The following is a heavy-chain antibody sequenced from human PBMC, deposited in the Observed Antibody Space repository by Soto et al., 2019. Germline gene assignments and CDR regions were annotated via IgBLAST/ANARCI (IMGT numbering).Heavy chain of an antibody. J-gene: IGHJ6*02. CDR2: ISSSSSTI. V-gene: IGHV3-48*02. D-gene: IGHD2-2*01. CDR3: ARDIVVVPAAIVSFPLNDYYYYGMDV. CDR1: GFTFSSYS. Sequence: EVQLVESGGGLVQPGGSLRLSCAASGFTFSSYSMNWVRQAPGKGLEWVSYISSSSSTIYYADSVKGRFTISRDNAKNSLYLQMNSLRDEDTAVYYCARDIVVVPAAIVSFPLNDYYYYGMDVWGQGTTVTVSS.